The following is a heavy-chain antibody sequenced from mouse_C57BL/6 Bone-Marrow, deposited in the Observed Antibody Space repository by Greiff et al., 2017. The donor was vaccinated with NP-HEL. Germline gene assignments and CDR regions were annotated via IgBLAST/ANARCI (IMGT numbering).Heavy chain of an antibody. CDR2: INSDGSST. V-gene: IGHV5-16*01. CDR3: AREGNYPFYAMDY. D-gene: IGHD2-1*01. Sequence: EVMLVEPEGGLVQPGSSMKLSCTASGFTFSDYYMAWVRQVPEKGLEWVAHINSDGSSTYYLDSLKSRFIISRDNAKNILYLQMSSLKSEDTATYYCAREGNYPFYAMDYWGQGTSVTVSS. J-gene: IGHJ4*01. CDR1: GFTFSDYY.